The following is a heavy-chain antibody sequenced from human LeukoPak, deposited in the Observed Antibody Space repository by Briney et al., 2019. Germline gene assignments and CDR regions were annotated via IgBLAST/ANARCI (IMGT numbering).Heavy chain of an antibody. Sequence: GGSLRLSCAASGFTFSSYWMSWVRQAPGKGLEWVANIKRDGSEKYYVDSVKGRFAISRDNAKNSLYLQMNSLRAEDTAVYYCARGDSSSWFYFDYWGQGTLVTVSS. D-gene: IGHD6-13*01. CDR3: ARGDSSSWFYFDY. CDR1: GFTFSSYW. J-gene: IGHJ4*02. CDR2: IKRDGSEK. V-gene: IGHV3-7*01.